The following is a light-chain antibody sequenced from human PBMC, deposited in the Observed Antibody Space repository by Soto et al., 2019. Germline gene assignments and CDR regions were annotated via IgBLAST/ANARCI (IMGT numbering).Light chain of an antibody. CDR3: QNFDNLPLT. CDR2: DAS. J-gene: IGKJ4*01. Sequence: DIQITQSPSSLSASVGDRVTITCQARQDLSNYLTLYQQKPGKAPKILIYDASVLEAAVPSRLCGGGFGTPCILTIRSRQAEDVSTNNCQNFDNLPLTFGGGAKVDI. V-gene: IGKV1-33*01. CDR1: QDLSNY.